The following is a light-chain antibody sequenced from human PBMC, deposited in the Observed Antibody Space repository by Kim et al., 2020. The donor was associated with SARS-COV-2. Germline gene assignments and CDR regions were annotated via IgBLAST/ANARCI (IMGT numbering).Light chain of an antibody. V-gene: IGLV2-8*01. CDR2: DVN. CDR1: SSDVGEYNY. J-gene: IGLJ1*01. CDR3: SSFAGSNNLYV. Sequence: QSALTQPPSASGSPGQSVTISCTGTSSDVGEYNYVSWYQQHPGRAPKLLIYDVNKRPSAVPDRFSGSKSGNTASLTVSGLQPEDEADYYCSSFAGSNNLYVFGTGTKVTVL.